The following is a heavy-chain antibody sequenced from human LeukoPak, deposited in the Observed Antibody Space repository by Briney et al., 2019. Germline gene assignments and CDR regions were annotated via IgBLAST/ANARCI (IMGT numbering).Heavy chain of an antibody. CDR3: ARGSSTVTTLYYYYYYMDV. Sequence: ASVKVSCKASGYTFTSYYMHWVRQAPGQGLEWMGIINASGGSTSYAQKFQGRVTMTRDMSTSTVYMELSSLRSEDTAVYYCARGSSTVTTLYYYYYYMDVWGKGTTVTVSS. CDR2: INASGGST. D-gene: IGHD4-17*01. J-gene: IGHJ6*03. CDR1: GYTFTSYY. V-gene: IGHV1-46*01.